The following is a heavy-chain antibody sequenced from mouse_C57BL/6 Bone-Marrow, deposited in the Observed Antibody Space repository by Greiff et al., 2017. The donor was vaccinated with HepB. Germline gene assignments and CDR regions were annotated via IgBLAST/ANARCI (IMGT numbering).Heavy chain of an antibody. CDR3: AREGITTVVATFDYAMGY. CDR2: ISNGGGST. J-gene: IGHJ4*01. Sequence: EVQVVESGGGLVQPGGSLKLSCAASGFTFSDYYMYWVRQTPEKRLEWVAYISNGGGSTYYPDTVKGQFTISRYNAKNTLYLKMSLLKSEDTAMYYCAREGITTVVATFDYAMGYWGQGTSVTVSS. CDR1: GFTFSDYY. V-gene: IGHV5-12*01. D-gene: IGHD1-1*01.